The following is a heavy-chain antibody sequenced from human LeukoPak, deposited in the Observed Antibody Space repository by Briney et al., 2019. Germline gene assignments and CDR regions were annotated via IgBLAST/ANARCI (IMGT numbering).Heavy chain of an antibody. CDR3: ARDAPYSSSWYDFQY. D-gene: IGHD6-13*01. Sequence: GGSLRLSCAASGFTFSNYAMSWVRQAPGKGLEWVSDISRSGGSIEYADSVRGRFTISRDNSKNTLYLQMNSLRAEDTAVYYCARDAPYSSSWYDFQYWGQGTLVTVSS. CDR2: ISRSGGSI. V-gene: IGHV3-23*01. J-gene: IGHJ4*02. CDR1: GFTFSNYA.